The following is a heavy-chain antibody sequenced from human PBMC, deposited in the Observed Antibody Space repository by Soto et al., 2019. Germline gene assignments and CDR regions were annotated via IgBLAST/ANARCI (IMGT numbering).Heavy chain of an antibody. V-gene: IGHV4-61*01. J-gene: IGHJ4*02. Sequence: PSETLSLTCTVSSVSVSSGRYYWSWIRQPPGKGLEWIGYIFYNGNTNYNPSLKSRVAISIDTSKNQFSLKLSSVTAADTAVYFCARVFSSSWFYYFDSWGQGTLVTVS. CDR3: ARVFSSSWFYYFDS. CDR1: SVSVSSGRYY. CDR2: IFYNGNT. D-gene: IGHD6-13*01.